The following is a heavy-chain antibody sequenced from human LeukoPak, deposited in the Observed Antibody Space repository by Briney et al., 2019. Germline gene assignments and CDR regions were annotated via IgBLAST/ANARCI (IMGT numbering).Heavy chain of an antibody. V-gene: IGHV3-30*02. CDR1: GFTFSSYG. J-gene: IGHJ3*02. Sequence: GGSLRLSCAASGFTFSSYGMHWVRQAPGKGLEWVAFIRYDGSNKYYADSVKGRFTISRDNSKNALYLQMNSLRAEDTAVYYCAKDRVRALYSSGWLGWSFDIWGQGTMVTVSS. CDR3: AKDRVRALYSSGWLGWSFDI. D-gene: IGHD6-19*01. CDR2: IRYDGSNK.